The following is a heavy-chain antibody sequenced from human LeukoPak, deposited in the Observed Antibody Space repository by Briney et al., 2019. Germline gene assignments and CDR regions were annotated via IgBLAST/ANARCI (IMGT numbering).Heavy chain of an antibody. Sequence: ASVKVSCKASGYTFTSYDINWVRQAPGQGLEWMGRIIPILGIANYAQKFQGRVTITADKSTSTAYMELSSLRSEDTAVYYCARSGVVVTAIPFDYWGQGTLVTVSS. CDR3: ARSGVVVTAIPFDY. CDR1: GYTFTSYD. V-gene: IGHV1-69*04. D-gene: IGHD2-21*02. CDR2: IIPILGIA. J-gene: IGHJ4*02.